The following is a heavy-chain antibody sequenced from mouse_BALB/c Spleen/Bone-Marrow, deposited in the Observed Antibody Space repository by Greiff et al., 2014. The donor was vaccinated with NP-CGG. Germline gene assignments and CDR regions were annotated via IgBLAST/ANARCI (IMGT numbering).Heavy chain of an antibody. V-gene: IGHV2-5*01. Sequence: QVQLQQSGPGLVQPSQSLSITCTVSGFSLTTYGVNWIRQSPGKGLERLGVIWRGGNTDYNATFMSRLTITKDNSKSQVFFKMNSLQADDTAIYYCAKNGYDGGAWFAYWGQGTLVTVSA. J-gene: IGHJ3*01. CDR2: IWRGGNT. D-gene: IGHD2-2*01. CDR3: AKNGYDGGAWFAY. CDR1: GFSLTTYG.